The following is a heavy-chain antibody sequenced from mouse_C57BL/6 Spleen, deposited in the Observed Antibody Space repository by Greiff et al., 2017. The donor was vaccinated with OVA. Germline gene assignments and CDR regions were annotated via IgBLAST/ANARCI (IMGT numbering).Heavy chain of an antibody. CDR3: ARDTTVSYYAMDY. D-gene: IGHD1-1*01. CDR1: GYAFSSSW. V-gene: IGHV1-82*01. Sequence: QVQLKESGPELVKPGASVKISCKASGYAFSSSWMNWVKQRPGKGLEWIGRIYPGDGDTNYNGKFKGKATLTADKSSSTAYMQLSSLTSEDSAVYFCARDTTVSYYAMDYWGQGTSVTVSS. CDR2: IYPGDGDT. J-gene: IGHJ4*01.